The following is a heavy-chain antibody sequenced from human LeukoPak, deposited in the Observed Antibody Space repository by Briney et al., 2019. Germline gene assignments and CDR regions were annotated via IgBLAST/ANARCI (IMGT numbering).Heavy chain of an antibody. CDR3: ATSQWLIPSY. CDR1: SGSINSGSYF. V-gene: IGHV4-39*02. Sequence: PSETLSLTFTVSSGSINSGSYFWGWIRQPPGQGLEWIGNLFSNGRTYYNPSFRSRVNISLDTSKKNFSLNLTSVTAADTAVYYCATSQWLIPSYWGQGTLVTVSS. J-gene: IGHJ4*02. D-gene: IGHD6-19*01. CDR2: LFSNGRT.